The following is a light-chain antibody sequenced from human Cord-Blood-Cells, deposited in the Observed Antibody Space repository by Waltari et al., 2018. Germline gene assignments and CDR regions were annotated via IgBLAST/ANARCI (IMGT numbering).Light chain of an antibody. Sequence: EIVLTKSPGTLSLSPGERATLSCRASQSVSSSYLAWYQQKPGQAPRLLIYGASSRAIGIPDRFSGSGSGTDFTLTISRLEPEDFAVYYCQQYGSSPQTFGQGTKVEIK. CDR1: QSVSSSY. J-gene: IGKJ1*01. CDR2: GAS. CDR3: QQYGSSPQT. V-gene: IGKV3-20*01.